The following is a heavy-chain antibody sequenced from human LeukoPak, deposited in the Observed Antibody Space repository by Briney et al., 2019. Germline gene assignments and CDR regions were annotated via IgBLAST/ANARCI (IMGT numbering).Heavy chain of an antibody. CDR2: INGNGAST. CDR1: GFTFNNHA. Sequence: PGGSLRLSCAASGFTFNNHAMSWVRQAPGKGLEWVSGINGNGASTYYSDSVKGRFTISRHNSKNTLYLQMSSLRAEDTAIYYCAKDQGYSYYYLDYWGQGTLVTVSS. V-gene: IGHV3-23*01. CDR3: AKDQGYSYYYLDY. D-gene: IGHD5-18*01. J-gene: IGHJ4*02.